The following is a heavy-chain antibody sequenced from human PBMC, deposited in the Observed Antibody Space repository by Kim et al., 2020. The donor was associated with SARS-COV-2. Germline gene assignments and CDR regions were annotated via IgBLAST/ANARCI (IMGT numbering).Heavy chain of an antibody. V-gene: IGHV3-7*01. J-gene: IGHJ4*02. D-gene: IGHD6-13*01. CDR3: ASHSSSWQGFDY. Sequence: YVDSVKGRFTISRDNAKNSLYLQMNSLRAEDTAVYYCASHSSSWQGFDYWGQGTLVTVSS.